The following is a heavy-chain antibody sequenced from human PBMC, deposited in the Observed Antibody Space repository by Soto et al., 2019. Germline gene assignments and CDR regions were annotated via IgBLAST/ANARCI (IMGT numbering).Heavy chain of an antibody. CDR3: AKADYIYNCAPGYY. Sequence: EVQVLESGGGLVQPGGSLRLSCVISRLTFTNYALNWVRQEPGKGLEWVSSISGSGDTTYYADSVKGRFTIARDNSKITLYLHMNCLRVEDTALYYCAKADYIYNCAPGYYCSQGTLVTVSS. CDR2: ISGSGDTT. CDR1: RLTFTNYA. D-gene: IGHD1-1*01. V-gene: IGHV3-23*01. J-gene: IGHJ4*02.